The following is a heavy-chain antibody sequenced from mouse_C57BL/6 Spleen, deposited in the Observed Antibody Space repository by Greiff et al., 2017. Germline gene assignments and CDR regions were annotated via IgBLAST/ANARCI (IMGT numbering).Heavy chain of an antibody. Sequence: EVQLQQSGPELVKPGASVKISCKASSYSFTDYNMNWVKQSNGKSLEWIGVINPNYGTTSYNQKFKGKATLTVDQSSSTAYMQLNSLTSEDSAVDYCARPYDYGGGYAMDYCGQGTSVTVSA. J-gene: IGHJ4*01. V-gene: IGHV1-39*01. CDR3: ARPYDYGGGYAMDY. D-gene: IGHD2-4*01. CDR1: SYSFTDYN. CDR2: INPNYGTT.